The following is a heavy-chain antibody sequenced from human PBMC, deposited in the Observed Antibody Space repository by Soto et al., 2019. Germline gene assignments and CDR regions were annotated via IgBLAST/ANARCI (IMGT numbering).Heavy chain of an antibody. Sequence: QVQLQESGPGLVKPSGTLSLTCAVSGGSISSSNWWSWVRQPPGKGLEWIGEIYHSGSTNYNPSLKSRVTISVDKCKNQLSLKQSSVTAADTAEYYCASSAGSSSWTNYFDYWGQGTLVNVSS. CDR1: GGSISSSNW. D-gene: IGHD6-13*01. V-gene: IGHV4-4*02. CDR3: ASSAGSSSWTNYFDY. CDR2: IYHSGST. J-gene: IGHJ4*02.